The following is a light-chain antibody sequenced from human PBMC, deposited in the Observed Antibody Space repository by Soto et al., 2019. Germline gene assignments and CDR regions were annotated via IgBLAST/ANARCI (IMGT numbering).Light chain of an antibody. CDR2: GAS. Sequence: EIVRTQSTATLSVSPGGRCTLSCRASQSISDTLAWYQQKPGQSPRLLIYGASNRATGIPDRFSGSGSGTDFTLTISRLEPEDFAVYYCQQYGSSGTVGQGTQVEIK. CDR1: QSISDT. J-gene: IGKJ1*01. V-gene: IGKV3-20*01. CDR3: QQYGSSGT.